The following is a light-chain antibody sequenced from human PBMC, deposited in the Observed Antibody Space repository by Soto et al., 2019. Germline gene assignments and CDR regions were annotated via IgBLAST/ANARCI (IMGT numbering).Light chain of an antibody. CDR3: QQCYDWPLT. CDR1: QSVSSN. Sequence: EIVMTQSPATLSASPGERVTLSCRASQSVSSNLAWYQQKPGQAPRLLIYDASTRATGIPAKFSGSGSGTEFTLTISSLESEDFAVYYCQQCYDWPLTFGGGTKVDI. V-gene: IGKV3-15*01. CDR2: DAS. J-gene: IGKJ4*01.